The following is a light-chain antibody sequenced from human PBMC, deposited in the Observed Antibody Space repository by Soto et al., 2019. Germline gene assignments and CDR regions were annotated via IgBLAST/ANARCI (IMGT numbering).Light chain of an antibody. Sequence: LTQPASLSGSPGQSITISCTGTSSDVGGYNYVSWYQQHPGKAPKLMIYDVSNRPSGVSNRFSGSKSGNTASLTISGLQAEDEADYYCSSYTSSSTLAYVFGTGTKVTVL. J-gene: IGLJ1*01. CDR1: SSDVGGYNY. V-gene: IGLV2-14*01. CDR3: SSYTSSSTLAYV. CDR2: DVS.